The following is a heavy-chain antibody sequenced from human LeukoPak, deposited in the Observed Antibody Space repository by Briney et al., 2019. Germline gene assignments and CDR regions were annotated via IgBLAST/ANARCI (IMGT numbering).Heavy chain of an antibody. CDR3: ARLGGYSSGWYVQY. J-gene: IGHJ4*02. Sequence: GEALEISCQGFGYGFSTYWIAWVRQMPGKGLGWMGVIYPGNSDTRYSPSFQGHVTISADKSITTAYLQWSSLKASDTAKYYCARLGGYSSGWYVQYWGQGTLVTASS. V-gene: IGHV5-51*01. D-gene: IGHD6-19*01. CDR1: GYGFSTYW. CDR2: IYPGNSDT.